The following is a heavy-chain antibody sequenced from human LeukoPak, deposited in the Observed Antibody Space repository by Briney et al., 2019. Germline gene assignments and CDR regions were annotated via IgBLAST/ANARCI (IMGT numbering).Heavy chain of an antibody. CDR1: GFTFDDYA. D-gene: IGHD2-2*01. CDR2: ISWNSGSI. V-gene: IGHV3-9*01. J-gene: IGHJ2*01. CDR3: AKDIRYQLPWGYFDL. Sequence: GGSLRLSCAASGFTFDDYAMHWVRQAPGKGLEWVSGISWNSGSIGYADSVKGRFTISRDNAKNSLYLQMNSLRAEDTALYYCAKDIRYQLPWGYFDLWGRGTLVTVSS.